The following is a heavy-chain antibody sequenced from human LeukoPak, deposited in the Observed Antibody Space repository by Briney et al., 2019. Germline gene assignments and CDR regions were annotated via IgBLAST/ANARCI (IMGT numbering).Heavy chain of an antibody. CDR3: ANSYDGKIVPFDN. V-gene: IGHV4-4*09. Sequence: PSETLSLTCTVPDGSISNSLWNWVRQPPGKGLEWIAYIHTSGSTNYNPAFKSRVTLSVDTSKSQFSLRLNSVTASDTAVYYCANSYDGKIVPFDNWGQGTLVTVSS. CDR2: IHTSGST. J-gene: IGHJ4*02. D-gene: IGHD4-23*01. CDR1: DGSISNSL.